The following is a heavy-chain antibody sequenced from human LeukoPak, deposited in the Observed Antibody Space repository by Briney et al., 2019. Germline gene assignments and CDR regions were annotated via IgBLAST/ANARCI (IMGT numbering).Heavy chain of an antibody. Sequence: PGGSLRLSCAASESDFVNYAMSWVRQGPGKGLDWVSTISRSGDITYHADPVKGRFIISRDNSKNTLYLQMNSLRVHDTGIYYCATHVWRAASSQYYYYRDLGPKGPTVSV. CDR2: ISRSGDIT. CDR1: ESDFVNYA. CDR3: ATHVWRAASSQYYYYRDL. D-gene: IGHD6-13*01. J-gene: IGHJ6*03. V-gene: IGHV3-23*01.